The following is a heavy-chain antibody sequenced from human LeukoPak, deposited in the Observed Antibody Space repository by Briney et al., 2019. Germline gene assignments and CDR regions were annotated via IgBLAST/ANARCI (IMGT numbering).Heavy chain of an antibody. CDR2: ISGSGGST. CDR1: GFTFSSSS. Sequence: PGGSLRLSCAASGFTFSSSSMNWVRQAPGKGLDWVSAISGSGGSTYYADSVKGRFTTSRDNSKNTLFLQMNSLRAEDTALYYCAKDGNYYGSGSLDYWGQGTLVTVSS. D-gene: IGHD3-10*01. J-gene: IGHJ4*02. CDR3: AKDGNYYGSGSLDY. V-gene: IGHV3-23*01.